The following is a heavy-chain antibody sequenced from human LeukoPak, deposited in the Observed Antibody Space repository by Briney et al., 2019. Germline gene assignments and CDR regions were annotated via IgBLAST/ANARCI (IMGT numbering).Heavy chain of an antibody. Sequence: GGSLRLSCAASGFTFSSYCMHWVRQAPGKGLDWVSAISGSGGSTYYADSVKGRFTISRDNSKNTVYLQMNSLRAEDAAVYYCAKDLGTYDDDLTGYVHYYFYMDVWGKGTTVTISS. V-gene: IGHV3-23*01. D-gene: IGHD3-9*01. CDR2: ISGSGGST. CDR3: AKDLGTYDDDLTGYVHYYFYMDV. J-gene: IGHJ6*03. CDR1: GFTFSSYC.